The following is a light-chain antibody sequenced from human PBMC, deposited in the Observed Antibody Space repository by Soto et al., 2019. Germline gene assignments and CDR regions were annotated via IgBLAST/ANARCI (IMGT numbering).Light chain of an antibody. CDR1: TGAVTSNHH. CDR3: LLSYNAARV. Sequence: QAVVTQEPSLTVSPGGTVTLTCGSSTGAVTSNHHPYWFQQKAGQAPRTLIYDTSNKHSWTPARFSGSLLGDKAALTLSCAQPEAEAQYYCLLSYNAARVFGGGTKVTVL. CDR2: DTS. J-gene: IGLJ2*01. V-gene: IGLV7-46*01.